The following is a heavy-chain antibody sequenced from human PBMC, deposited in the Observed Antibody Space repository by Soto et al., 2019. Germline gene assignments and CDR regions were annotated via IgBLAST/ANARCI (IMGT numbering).Heavy chain of an antibody. CDR2: IYPGDSNT. D-gene: IGHD3-16*01. CDR3: ARRGRGIGGYYYGMDV. Sequence: EVQLVQSGAEVKKPGESLKISCKGSEYSFTSYWIGWVRQMPGKGLEWMGIIYPGDSNTRYRPSFQGQVTISADKSISTAYLQWRSLKASDAARYYCARRGRGIGGYYYGMDVWGQGTTVTVSS. V-gene: IGHV5-51*03. CDR1: EYSFTSYW. J-gene: IGHJ6*02.